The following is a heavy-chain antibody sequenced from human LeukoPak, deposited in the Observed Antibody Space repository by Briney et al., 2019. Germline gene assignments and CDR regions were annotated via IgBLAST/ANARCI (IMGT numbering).Heavy chain of an antibody. D-gene: IGHD5-18*01. CDR2: INWNGQST. Sequence: RPGGSLRLSCAASGFTFDDYGMTWVRQVPGKGPGWVSGINWNGQSTVYADSVKGRFTISRDNTKNSLYLEMNSLRAEDPAFYHCARARGYNYAHTFYYWGQGTLVTVSS. CDR3: ARARGYNYAHTFYY. V-gene: IGHV3-20*01. CDR1: GFTFDDYG. J-gene: IGHJ4*02.